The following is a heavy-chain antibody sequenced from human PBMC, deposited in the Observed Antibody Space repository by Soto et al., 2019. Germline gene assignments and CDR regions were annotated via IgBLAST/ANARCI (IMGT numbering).Heavy chain of an antibody. CDR1: GGSIRSGGYY. D-gene: IGHD2-8*01. J-gene: IGHJ6*02. CDR2: IYYSGNT. V-gene: IGHV4-31*03. Sequence: PSETLSLTCTVSGGSIRSGGYYWSWVRQNPRRGLEWIGNIYYSGNTYYNPSLKSRLTISVDTSKNQFSLNLSSVTAADTAVYYCARDRLMATAGTARHYFGLYAWGQGTTVTVSS. CDR3: ARDRLMATAGTARHYFGLYA.